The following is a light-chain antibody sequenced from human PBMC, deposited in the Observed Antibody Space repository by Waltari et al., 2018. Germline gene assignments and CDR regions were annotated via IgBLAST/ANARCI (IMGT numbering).Light chain of an antibody. CDR1: TSDVGGYNS. CDR2: DVP. J-gene: IGLJ3*02. V-gene: IGLV2-11*01. Sequence: SALTQPRSVSGSPGQSVTISCTGTTSDVGGYNSVSWYQHHPGKAPKLMIFDVPQRPSGVPDRFSGSKSANTASLTISGLQAEDEADYYCCSFAGTYTWVFGGGTKVTVL. CDR3: CSFAGTYTWV.